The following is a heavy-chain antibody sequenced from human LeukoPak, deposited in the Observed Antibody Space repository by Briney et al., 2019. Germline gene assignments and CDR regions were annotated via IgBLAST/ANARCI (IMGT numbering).Heavy chain of an antibody. J-gene: IGHJ4*02. CDR2: INPNSGGT. CDR1: GYTFTGYY. CDR3: ARSLPVFVTSSTHFDY. V-gene: IGHV1-2*02. D-gene: IGHD3-16*02. Sequence: ASVKVSCKASGYTFTGYYMHWVRQAPGQGLEWMGWINPNSGGTSYAQKFQGRVAMTRDTSISTAYVELSGLRSDDTAVYYCARSLPVFVTSSTHFDYWGQGTPITVSS.